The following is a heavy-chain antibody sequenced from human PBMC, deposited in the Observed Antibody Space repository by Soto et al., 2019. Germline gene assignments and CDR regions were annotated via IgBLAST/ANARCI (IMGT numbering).Heavy chain of an antibody. Sequence: EVQLLESGGGLVQPGGSLRLSCAASGFTFSSYAMSWVRQAPGKGLEWVSAISGSGGSTYYADSVKGRFTISRDNSKNTLYRQMNSLRAEDTAVYYCAKDSPGIAVAGLPFDYWGQGTLVTVSS. CDR1: GFTFSSYA. CDR3: AKDSPGIAVAGLPFDY. J-gene: IGHJ4*02. CDR2: ISGSGGST. D-gene: IGHD6-19*01. V-gene: IGHV3-23*01.